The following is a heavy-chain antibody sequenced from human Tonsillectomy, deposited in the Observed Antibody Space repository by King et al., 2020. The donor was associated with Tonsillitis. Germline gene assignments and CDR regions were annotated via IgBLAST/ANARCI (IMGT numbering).Heavy chain of an antibody. J-gene: IGHJ4*02. V-gene: IGHV1-24*01. CDR1: GYTLSELS. CDR2: FEAEDGET. D-gene: IGHD3-3*01. Sequence: HVQLVQSGAEVKKPGASVKVSCKVSGYTLSELSMHWVRQAPGKGLEWLGGFEAEDGETIYAQKFRGRVRMTEDTSTDTAYMEVSSLTSEDTAVYYCATEGLRFLRYWGQGTLVTVSS. CDR3: ATEGLRFLRY.